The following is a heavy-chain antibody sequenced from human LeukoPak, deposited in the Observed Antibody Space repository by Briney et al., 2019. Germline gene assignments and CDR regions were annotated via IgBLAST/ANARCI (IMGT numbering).Heavy chain of an antibody. CDR1: GFTFSSYG. V-gene: IGHV3-30*12. Sequence: GGSLRLSCAASGFTFSSYGMHWVRQAPGKGLEWVAIISYDGSNKYYAESVKGRFTISRDNSKNTLYLQMNSLRAEDTAVYYCASRGWPTAFDYWGQGTLVTVSS. CDR2: ISYDGSNK. D-gene: IGHD5-24*01. J-gene: IGHJ4*02. CDR3: ASRGWPTAFDY.